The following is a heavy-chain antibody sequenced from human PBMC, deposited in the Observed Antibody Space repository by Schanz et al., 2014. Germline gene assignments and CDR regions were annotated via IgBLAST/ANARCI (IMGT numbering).Heavy chain of an antibody. V-gene: IGHV3-48*01. CDR1: GFTFSDYS. CDR3: VSSGSYSSYAL. J-gene: IGHJ4*02. D-gene: IGHD3-10*01. CDR2: IRSSSTPI. Sequence: EVQLVESGGGWVQPGGSLRLSCAASGFTFSDYSMNWVRQAPGKGPEWVSYIRSSSTPIYYADSVKGRFTISRDNAKNSLYLQMNSLRAEDTAGYHCVSSGSYSSYALWGQGTLVNVSS.